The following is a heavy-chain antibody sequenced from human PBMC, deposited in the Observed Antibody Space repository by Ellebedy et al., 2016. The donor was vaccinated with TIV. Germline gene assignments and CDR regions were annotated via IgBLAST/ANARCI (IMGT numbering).Heavy chain of an antibody. Sequence: GGSLRLSYAASGFTVSNTYMGWVRQAPGKGLDWVSVIYNGGSTYYVDSVKGRFIISRDNSKNTLFLQMNSLRAEDTAVYYCVTPGGYVGGFDQWGQGTLVIASS. CDR2: IYNGGST. CDR3: VTPGGYVGGFDQ. D-gene: IGHD6-13*01. CDR1: GFTVSNTY. J-gene: IGHJ4*02. V-gene: IGHV3-53*01.